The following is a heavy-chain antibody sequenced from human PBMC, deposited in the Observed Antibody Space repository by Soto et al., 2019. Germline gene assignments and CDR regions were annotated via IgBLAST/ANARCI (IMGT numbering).Heavy chain of an antibody. CDR2: IYYSGST. D-gene: IGHD6-13*01. CDR3: AAGIAAAVNFDL. CDR1: GGSISSSSYY. Sequence: QLQLQESGPGLVKPSETLSLTCTVSGGSISSSSYYWGWIRQPPGKGLEWIGSIYYSGSTYYNPSLKSLVTISVDTSKNQFSLKLSSVTAADTAVYYCAAGIAAAVNFDLWGRGTLVTVSS. J-gene: IGHJ2*01. V-gene: IGHV4-39*01.